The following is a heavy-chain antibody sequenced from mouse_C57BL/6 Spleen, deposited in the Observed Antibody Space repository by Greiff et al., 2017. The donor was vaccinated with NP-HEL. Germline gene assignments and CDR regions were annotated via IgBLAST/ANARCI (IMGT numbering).Heavy chain of an antibody. CDR1: GFTFSSYA. D-gene: IGHD1-2*01. J-gene: IGHJ2*01. CDR2: ISDGGSYT. V-gene: IGHV5-4*03. Sequence: EVMLVESGGGLVKPGGSLKLSCAASGFTFSSYAMSWVRQTPEKRLEWVATISDGGSYTYYPDNVKGRFTISRDNAKNNLYLQMSHLKSEDTAMYYCARVDYGPFDYCGQGTTLTVSS. CDR3: ARVDYGPFDY.